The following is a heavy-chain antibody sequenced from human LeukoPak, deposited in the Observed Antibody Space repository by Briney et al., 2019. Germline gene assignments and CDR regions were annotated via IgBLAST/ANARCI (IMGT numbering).Heavy chain of an antibody. J-gene: IGHJ3*02. V-gene: IGHV4-59*01. D-gene: IGHD3-10*01. CDR3: AGVPDLYGSERHAFNM. CDR2: IHYTGTT. Sequence: PGGSLRLSCAASGLTFSSYEMNWVRQAPGKGLEWVGTIHYTGTTDYNPSLKSRVTISVDTSKKQFSLTLTSVTAADTAMYYCAGVPDLYGSERHAFNMWGQGTMVTVSS. CDR1: GLTFSSYE.